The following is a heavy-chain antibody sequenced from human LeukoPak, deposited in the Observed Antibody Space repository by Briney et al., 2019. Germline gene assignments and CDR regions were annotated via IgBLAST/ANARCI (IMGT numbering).Heavy chain of an antibody. Sequence: SETLSLTCTFSGGSISSSSYYWGWIRQPPGKGLEWIGYIFHSESTYYNPSLKSRVTMSLDTSKNHFSLKLNYVTAADRAVYYCARDYSASSSVEAFEIWGQGTMVTVSS. CDR2: IFHSEST. D-gene: IGHD6-13*01. CDR1: GGSISSSSYY. J-gene: IGHJ3*02. V-gene: IGHV4-39*07. CDR3: ARDYSASSSVEAFEI.